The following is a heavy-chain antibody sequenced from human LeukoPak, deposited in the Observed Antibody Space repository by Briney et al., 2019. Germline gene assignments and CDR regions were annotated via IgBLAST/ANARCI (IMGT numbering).Heavy chain of an antibody. CDR1: GDSISRYY. V-gene: IGHV4-59*01. Sequence: PSETLSLTCTVSGDSISRYYWNWIRQPPGKGLEWIGYIYYSGSTNYNPSLKSRVTISVDTSRNQFSLKLSSVAGADTAVYYCARGYDSSTYYSWFDPWGQGTLVTVSS. J-gene: IGHJ5*02. CDR2: IYYSGST. CDR3: ARGYDSSTYYSWFDP. D-gene: IGHD3-22*01.